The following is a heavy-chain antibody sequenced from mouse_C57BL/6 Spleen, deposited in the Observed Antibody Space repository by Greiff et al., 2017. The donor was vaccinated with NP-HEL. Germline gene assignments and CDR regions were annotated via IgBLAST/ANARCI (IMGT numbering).Heavy chain of an antibody. CDR2: INPGSGGT. CDR3: ARWDYYGSSSWYFDV. D-gene: IGHD1-1*01. J-gene: IGHJ1*03. CDR1: GYAFTNYL. V-gene: IGHV1-54*01. Sequence: VQLQQSGAELVRPGTSVKVSCKASGYAFTNYLIEWVKQRPGQGLEWIGVINPGSGGTNYNEKFKGKATLTADKSSSTAYMQLSSLTSEDSAVYFCARWDYYGSSSWYFDVWGTGTTVTVSS.